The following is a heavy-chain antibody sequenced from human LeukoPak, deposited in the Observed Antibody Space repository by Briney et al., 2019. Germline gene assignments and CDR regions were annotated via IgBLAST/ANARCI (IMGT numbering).Heavy chain of an antibody. CDR3: ARLDGARGY. CDR1: GGSFSGYY. V-gene: IGHV4-34*01. CDR2: INHSGST. J-gene: IGHJ4*02. D-gene: IGHD5-24*01. Sequence: PSETLSLTCAVYGGSFSGYYWSWIRQRPGKGLEWIGEINHSGSTNYNPSLKSRVTISVDTSKNQFSLKLSSVTAADTAVYYCARLDGARGYWGQGTLVTDSS.